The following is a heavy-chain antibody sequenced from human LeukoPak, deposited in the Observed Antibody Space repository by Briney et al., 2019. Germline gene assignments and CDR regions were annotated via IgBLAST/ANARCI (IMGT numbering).Heavy chain of an antibody. CDR1: GYTFTGYY. CDR3: ARGIRRSGSSGWYEFDY. V-gene: IGHV1-2*02. D-gene: IGHD6-19*01. CDR2: INPNSGGT. Sequence: ASVKVSCKASGYTFTGYYMHWVRQAPGQGLEWMGWINPNSGGTNYAQKFQGRVTMTRDTSISTAYMELSRLRSDDTAVYYCARGIRRSGSSGWYEFDYWGQGTLVTVSS. J-gene: IGHJ4*02.